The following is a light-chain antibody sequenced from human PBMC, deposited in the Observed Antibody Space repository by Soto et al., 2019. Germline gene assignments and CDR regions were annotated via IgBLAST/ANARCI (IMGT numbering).Light chain of an antibody. Sequence: QSVLTQPASVSGSPGQAITISCTGTSSDIGLFDYVSWYQQHPGKTPKLIIYDVHDRPSGISDRFSGSKSGNTASLTISGXXAGDEGDYYCSSYTASSTLVXGGGTKLTVL. J-gene: IGLJ2*01. CDR3: SSYTASSTLV. V-gene: IGLV2-14*01. CDR2: DVH. CDR1: SSDIGLFDY.